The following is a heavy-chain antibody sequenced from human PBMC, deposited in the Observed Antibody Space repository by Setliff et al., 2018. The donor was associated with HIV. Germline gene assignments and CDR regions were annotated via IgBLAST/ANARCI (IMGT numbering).Heavy chain of an antibody. D-gene: IGHD6-13*01. CDR1: GYTFTTYG. CDR3: ARGRSRAKDAFDI. V-gene: IGHV1-18*01. CDR2: ISTYSDET. J-gene: IGHJ3*02. Sequence: ASVKVSCKPSGYTFTTYGLSWVRQAPGQGLEWMGWISTYSDETSSSQNLQGRLTMTRNTSIATAYMELSNLRSEDTAVYYCARGRSRAKDAFDIWGQGTMVTVSS.